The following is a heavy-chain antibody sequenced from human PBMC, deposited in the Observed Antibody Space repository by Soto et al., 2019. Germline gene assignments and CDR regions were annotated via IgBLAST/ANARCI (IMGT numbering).Heavy chain of an antibody. D-gene: IGHD2-2*01. J-gene: IGHJ6*02. CDR2: IGSSGGYI. V-gene: IGHV3-21*01. Sequence: GGSMRLSCAVSGFIFSDFSMNWVRQAPGKGLEWVASIGSSGGYIFYADSVKGRFTISRDNAKKSLDLQINSLRAEDTAVYYCAREKKHQSLGGRFGMDVWGQGTTVTVSS. CDR3: AREKKHQSLGGRFGMDV. CDR1: GFIFSDFS.